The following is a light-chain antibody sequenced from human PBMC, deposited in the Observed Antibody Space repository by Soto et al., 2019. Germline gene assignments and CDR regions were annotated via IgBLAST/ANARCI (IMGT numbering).Light chain of an antibody. Sequence: EIVLTQSPVTLSLSPGERATLSCRASPSVGSSLAWYQQKPGQAPRLLIYDASNRATGIPARFSGSGSGTDFTLTISSLEPEDFAVYYCQQRSYWPWTFGQGTKVEVK. V-gene: IGKV3-11*01. CDR2: DAS. CDR3: QQRSYWPWT. CDR1: PSVGSS. J-gene: IGKJ1*01.